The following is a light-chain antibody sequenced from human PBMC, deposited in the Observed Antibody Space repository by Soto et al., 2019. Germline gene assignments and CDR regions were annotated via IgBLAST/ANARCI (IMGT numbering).Light chain of an antibody. J-gene: IGLJ1*01. CDR1: SSDVGGSNH. V-gene: IGLV2-11*01. Sequence: LTQPRSVSGSPGQPVTISCTGTSSDVGGSNHVSWYQHHPGKAPKFMIYDVSKRPSGVPDRFSGSKSGNTASLTISGLQAEDEADYYCCSSAGDYTLVFGTGTKVTVL. CDR2: DVS. CDR3: CSSAGDYTLV.